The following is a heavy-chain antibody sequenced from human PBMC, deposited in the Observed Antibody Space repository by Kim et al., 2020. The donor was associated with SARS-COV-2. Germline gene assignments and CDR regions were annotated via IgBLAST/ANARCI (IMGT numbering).Heavy chain of an antibody. J-gene: IGHJ6*02. CDR2: ISSSSSYI. CDR1: GFTFSSYS. Sequence: GGSLRLSCAASGFTFSSYSMNWVRQAPGKGLEWVSSISSSSSYIYYADSVKGRFTISRDNAKNSLYLQMNSLRAEDTAVYYCARDQEQLVLSYYGMDVWGQGTTVTVSS. V-gene: IGHV3-21*04. D-gene: IGHD6-13*01. CDR3: ARDQEQLVLSYYGMDV.